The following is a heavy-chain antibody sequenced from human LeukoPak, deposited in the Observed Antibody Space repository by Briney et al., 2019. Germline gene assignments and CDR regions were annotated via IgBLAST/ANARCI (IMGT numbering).Heavy chain of an antibody. CDR3: ATGGTFEYSSSSLPHY. CDR2: FDPEDGET. Sequence: ASVKVSCKVSGYTLTELSMHWVRQAPGKGLEWMGGFDPEDGETIYAQKFQGRVTMTEDTSTDTAYMELSSLRSEDTAVYYCATGGTFEYSSSSLPHYWGQGTLVTVSS. CDR1: GYTLTELS. V-gene: IGHV1-24*01. D-gene: IGHD6-6*01. J-gene: IGHJ4*02.